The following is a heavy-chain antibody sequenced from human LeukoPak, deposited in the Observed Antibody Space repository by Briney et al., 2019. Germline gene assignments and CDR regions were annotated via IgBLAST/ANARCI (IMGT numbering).Heavy chain of an antibody. CDR1: GFTFGHYG. CDR3: VRDQGSSWSWLAP. V-gene: IGHV3-33*01. CDR2: MWADGSKI. J-gene: IGHJ5*02. Sequence: GSLRLSCAASGFTFGHYGIHWVRQGPGKGLEWLTVMWADGSKIYYADSVKGRFTISRDNSKDTTFLQMNSLRVEDTAVYYCVRDQGSSWSWLAPWGQGTLVTVSP. D-gene: IGHD6-13*01.